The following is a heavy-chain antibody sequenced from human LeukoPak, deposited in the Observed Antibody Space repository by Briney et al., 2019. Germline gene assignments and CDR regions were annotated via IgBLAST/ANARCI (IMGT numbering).Heavy chain of an antibody. Sequence: PGGSLRLSCAASGLTFITSGMQSVRPAPGKGLEWVAVIWYDGSNKYYADSVKGRFTISRDNSKNTLYLQMNSLRAEDTAVYYCARGGSSWLWGQGTLVTVSS. V-gene: IGHV3-33*01. CDR3: ARGGSSWL. J-gene: IGHJ4*02. CDR2: IWYDGSNK. CDR1: GLTFITSG. D-gene: IGHD6-13*01.